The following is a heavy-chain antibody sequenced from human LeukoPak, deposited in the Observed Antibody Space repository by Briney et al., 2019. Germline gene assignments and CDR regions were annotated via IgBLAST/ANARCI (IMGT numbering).Heavy chain of an antibody. CDR2: INHSGST. CDR1: GGSFSGYY. J-gene: IGHJ6*03. Sequence: SETLSLTCAVYGGSFSGYYWSWIRQPPGKGLEWIGEINHSGSTNYNPSLKSRVTISVDTSKNQFSLKLSSVTAADTAVYYCARTREDFWSGYPHYYYYMDAWGKGTTVTVSS. D-gene: IGHD3-3*01. V-gene: IGHV4-34*01. CDR3: ARTREDFWSGYPHYYYYMDA.